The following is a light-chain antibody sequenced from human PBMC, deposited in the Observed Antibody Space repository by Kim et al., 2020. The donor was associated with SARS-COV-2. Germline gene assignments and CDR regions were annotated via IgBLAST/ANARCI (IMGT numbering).Light chain of an antibody. J-gene: IGLJ2*01. CDR2: QDS. Sequence: VSPGQTASITCSGDKMGDKYACWYQQKPGKSPVLVIYQDSKRPSGIPERFSGPNSGNTATLTISGTQAMDEADYYCQAWDSSTVVFGGGTQLTVL. CDR1: KMGDKY. V-gene: IGLV3-1*01. CDR3: QAWDSSTVV.